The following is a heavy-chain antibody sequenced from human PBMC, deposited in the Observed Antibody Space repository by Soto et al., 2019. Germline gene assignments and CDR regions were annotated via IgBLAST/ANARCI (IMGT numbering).Heavy chain of an antibody. CDR1: GFTLRSYW. CDR3: ERDSGYGSGSAVSHYLDC. Sequence: EQLVASGGGLVQPGGSLRLSCAASGFTLRSYWMSWVRQAPGKGLEWLATIKTDASEKKYVDSVKGRFTVSRDNAKNSLYLDVDGLRAEDTAVYYCERDSGYGSGSAVSHYLDCWGRGTLVTVSS. D-gene: IGHD3-10*01. V-gene: IGHV3-7*01. J-gene: IGHJ4*01. CDR2: IKTDASEK.